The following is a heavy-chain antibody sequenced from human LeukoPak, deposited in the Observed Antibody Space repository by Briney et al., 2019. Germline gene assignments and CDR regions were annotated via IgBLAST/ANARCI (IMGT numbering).Heavy chain of an antibody. Sequence: QPRGSLRLSCAASGFTFSSYAMHWVRQAPGKGLEWVAVISYDGSNKYYADSVKGRFTISRDNSKNTLYLQMNSLRAEDTAVYYCARYEGIMVRGVMYAFDIWGQGTMVTVSS. V-gene: IGHV3-30*04. CDR2: ISYDGSNK. D-gene: IGHD3-10*01. CDR3: ARYEGIMVRGVMYAFDI. CDR1: GFTFSSYA. J-gene: IGHJ3*02.